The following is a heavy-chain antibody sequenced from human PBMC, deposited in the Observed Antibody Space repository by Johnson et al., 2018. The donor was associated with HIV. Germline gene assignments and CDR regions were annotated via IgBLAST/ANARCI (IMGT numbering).Heavy chain of an antibody. J-gene: IGHJ3*02. Sequence: VQVVESGGGLVQPGGSLKLSCAASGFTFSGSAMHWVRQAPGKGLEWVALISDDGSNKYYADSVKGRFTISRDNSKNSLYLQMNSLRAEDTAVYYCARDSYSSSWYLGAFDIWGQGTMVTVSS. V-gene: IGHV3-30*04. CDR1: GFTFSGSA. D-gene: IGHD6-13*01. CDR3: ARDSYSSSWYLGAFDI. CDR2: ISDDGSNK.